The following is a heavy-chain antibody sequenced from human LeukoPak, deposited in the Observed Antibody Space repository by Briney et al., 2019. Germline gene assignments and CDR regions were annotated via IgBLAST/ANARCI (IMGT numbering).Heavy chain of an antibody. D-gene: IGHD3-3*01. CDR3: ASGGILGVVIISYFDY. V-gene: IGHV1-2*02. CDR1: GYTFTGYC. CDR2: INPNSGGT. Sequence: GAAVKVSCKASGYTFTGYCMHWVRQAPGQGLEWMGWINPNSGGTNYAQKFQGRVTMTRDTSINTAYMELSRLRSDDTAVYYCASGGILGVVIISYFDYWGQGTLVTVSS. J-gene: IGHJ4*02.